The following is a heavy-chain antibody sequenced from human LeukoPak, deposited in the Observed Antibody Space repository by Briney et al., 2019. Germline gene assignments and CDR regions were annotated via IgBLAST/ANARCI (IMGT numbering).Heavy chain of an antibody. V-gene: IGHV4-59*08. CDR2: LYSGATT. CDR3: ARHGEYYAWGNDLLWYLDI. CDR1: GDSINSYS. Sequence: SETLSLTCTVSGDSINSYSWSWIRQPPGKGLEWIGYLYSGATTNFNPSLKSRVTISGDTSKNHVSLRMTSVTAADTAVYYCARHGEYYAWGNDLLWYLDIWGRGTLVTASS. D-gene: IGHD3-16*01. J-gene: IGHJ2*01.